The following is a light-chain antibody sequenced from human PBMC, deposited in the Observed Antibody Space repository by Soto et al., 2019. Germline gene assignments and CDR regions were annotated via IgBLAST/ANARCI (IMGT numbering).Light chain of an antibody. V-gene: IGLV8-61*01. Sequence: QAVVTQEPSFSVSPGGTVTLPCGLTSGSVSAGYYPSWYQQTPGQAPRTLIYSTNTRSSGVPDRFSGSILGNKAALTITGAQADDEPDYYCVLYMGSGISVFGGGTQLTVL. CDR1: SGSVSAGYY. CDR3: VLYMGSGISV. CDR2: STN. J-gene: IGLJ3*02.